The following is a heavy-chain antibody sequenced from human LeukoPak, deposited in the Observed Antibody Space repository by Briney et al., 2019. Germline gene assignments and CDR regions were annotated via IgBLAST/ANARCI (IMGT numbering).Heavy chain of an antibody. Sequence: LAGGSLRLSCAASGFTFSSYAMSWVRQAPGKGLEWVSVVSGSGGSTYYADSVKGRFTISRDNSKNTLYLQMNSLRAEDTAVYYCAKWAIAAAGVDYWGQGTLVTVSS. CDR1: GFTFSSYA. D-gene: IGHD6-13*01. V-gene: IGHV3-23*01. J-gene: IGHJ4*02. CDR2: VSGSGGST. CDR3: AKWAIAAAGVDY.